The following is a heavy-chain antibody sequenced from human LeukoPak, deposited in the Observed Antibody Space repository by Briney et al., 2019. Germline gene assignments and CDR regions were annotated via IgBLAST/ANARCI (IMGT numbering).Heavy chain of an antibody. D-gene: IGHD6-19*01. J-gene: IGHJ4*02. CDR3: ARYGAVALDY. Sequence: PSETLSLTCTVSGYSISSGYYWGWIRQPPGKGLEWIGSIYHSGSTYYNPSLKSRVTISVDTSKNQFSLKLSSVTAADTAVYYCARYGAVALDYWGQGTLVTVSS. CDR2: IYHSGST. V-gene: IGHV4-38-2*02. CDR1: GYSISSGYY.